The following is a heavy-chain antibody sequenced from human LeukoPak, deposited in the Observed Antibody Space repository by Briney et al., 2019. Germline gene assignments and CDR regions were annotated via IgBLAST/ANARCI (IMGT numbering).Heavy chain of an antibody. CDR3: ARAHFMITFGGVIFWFDP. CDR2: MNPNSGNT. CDR1: GYTFTSYD. J-gene: IGHJ5*02. D-gene: IGHD3-16*01. V-gene: IGHV1-8*01. Sequence: ASVKVSCKASGYTFTSYDINWVRQATRQGLEWMGWMNPNSGNTGYAQKFQGRVTMTRNTSISTAYMELSSLRSEDTAVYYCARAHFMITFGGVIFWFDPWGQGTLVTVSS.